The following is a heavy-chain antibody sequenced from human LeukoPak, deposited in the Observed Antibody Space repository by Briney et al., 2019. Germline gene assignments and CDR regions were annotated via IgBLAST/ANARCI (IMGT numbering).Heavy chain of an antibody. CDR2: MNPNSGST. Sequence: ASVKLSCKASGYTFTSYDINWVRQATGQGLEWMGWMNPNSGSTGYAQKFQGRVTITRNTSISTAYMELSGLRSEDTAVYYCARGRSTGYPYYFEYWGQGTLVTLSS. CDR3: ARGRSTGYPYYFEY. D-gene: IGHD5-12*01. V-gene: IGHV1-8*03. J-gene: IGHJ4*02. CDR1: GYTFTSYD.